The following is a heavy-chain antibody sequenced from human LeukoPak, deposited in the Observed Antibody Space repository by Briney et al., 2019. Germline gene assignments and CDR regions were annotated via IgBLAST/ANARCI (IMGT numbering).Heavy chain of an antibody. Sequence: PGGSLRLSCAASGFTFGDYVMSWVRQAPGKGLEWVSAISGRGGSTYYADSVKGRFTISRDNSKNTLYLQMNSLRAEDTAVYYCAKSLTAYYYYYGMDVWGQGTTVTVSS. CDR3: AKSLTAYYYYYGMDV. J-gene: IGHJ6*02. D-gene: IGHD2-21*02. CDR2: ISGRGGST. CDR1: GFTFGDYV. V-gene: IGHV3-23*01.